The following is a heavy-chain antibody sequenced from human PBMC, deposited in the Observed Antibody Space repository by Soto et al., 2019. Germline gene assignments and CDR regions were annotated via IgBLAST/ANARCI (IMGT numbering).Heavy chain of an antibody. J-gene: IGHJ4*02. Sequence: PGGSLRLSCAASGFTFSSYSMNWVRQAPGKGLDWVAYISSTSNTIYYADSVKGRFTISRDNAKNSLYLQMNSLRDDDTAVYYCARNSVGATTQNDYWGLGTLVTVSS. CDR3: ARNSVGATTQNDY. CDR1: GFTFSSYS. D-gene: IGHD1-26*01. V-gene: IGHV3-48*02. CDR2: ISSTSNTI.